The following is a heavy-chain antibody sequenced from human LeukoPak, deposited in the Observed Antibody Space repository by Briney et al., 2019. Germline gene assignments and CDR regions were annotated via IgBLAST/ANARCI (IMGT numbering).Heavy chain of an antibody. D-gene: IGHD1-14*01. V-gene: IGHV3-13*04. J-gene: IGHJ2*01. CDR3: ARTPEKSLNAPYWYFDL. CDR1: GFTFSSYD. CDR2: IGTAGDT. Sequence: GGSLRLSCAASGFTFSSYDMHWVRQATGKGLEWVSAIGTAGDTYYPGSVKGRFTISRENAKNSLYLQMNSLRAGDTAVYYCARTPEKSLNAPYWYFDLWGRGTLVTVSS.